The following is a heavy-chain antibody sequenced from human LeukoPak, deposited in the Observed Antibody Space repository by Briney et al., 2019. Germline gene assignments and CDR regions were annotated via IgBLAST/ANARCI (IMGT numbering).Heavy chain of an antibody. CDR1: GYTFTSYD. V-gene: IGHV1-8*01. CDR2: MNPNSGNT. J-gene: IGHJ4*02. Sequence: ALVKVSCKASGYTFTSYDINWVRQATGQGLEWMGWMNPNSGNTGYAQKFQGRVTMTRNTSISTAYMELSSLRSEDTAVYYCARGLEDIVVVPAAKNGFDYWGQGTLVTVSS. CDR3: ARGLEDIVVVPAAKNGFDY. D-gene: IGHD2-2*01.